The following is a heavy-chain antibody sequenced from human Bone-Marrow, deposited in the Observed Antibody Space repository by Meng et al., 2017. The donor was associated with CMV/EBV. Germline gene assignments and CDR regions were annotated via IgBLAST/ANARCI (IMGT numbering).Heavy chain of an antibody. Sequence: GESLKISCAASGFTFSSYEMNWARQAPGKGLEWVSYISSSGSTIYYADSVKGRFTISRDNAKNSLYLQMNSLRAEDTAVYYCVRQHGPYYYYGMDVWGQGTTVTGSS. J-gene: IGHJ6*01. CDR3: VRQHGPYYYYGMDV. CDR1: GFTFSSYE. V-gene: IGHV3-48*03. CDR2: ISSSGSTI.